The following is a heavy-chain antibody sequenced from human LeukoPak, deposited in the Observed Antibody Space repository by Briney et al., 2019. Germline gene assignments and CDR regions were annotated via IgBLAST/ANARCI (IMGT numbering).Heavy chain of an antibody. CDR3: ARHFHSALIYGSGSYPPLYGMDV. V-gene: IGHV5-51*01. CDR1: GYSFTSYW. Sequence: GESLKISCKGSGYSFTSYWIGWVRQMPGKGLEWMGIIYPGDSDTRYSPSFQGQVTISADKSISTAYLQWSSLKASDTAMYYCARHFHSALIYGSGSYPPLYGMDVWGQGTTVTVSS. D-gene: IGHD3-10*01. CDR2: IYPGDSDT. J-gene: IGHJ6*02.